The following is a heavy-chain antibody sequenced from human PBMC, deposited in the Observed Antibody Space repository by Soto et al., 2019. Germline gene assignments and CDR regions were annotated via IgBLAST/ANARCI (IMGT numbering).Heavy chain of an antibody. CDR2: ISGSGGST. CDR1: GFTFSSYA. CDR3: AKVPVGYCTNGVCSLFDY. J-gene: IGHJ4*02. V-gene: IGHV3-23*01. Sequence: GGSLRLSCAASGFTFSSYAMSWVRQAPGKGLEWVSAISGSGGSTYYADSVKGRFTISRDNSKNTLYLQMNSLRAEDTAVYYCAKVPVGYCTNGVCSLFDYWGQGTLVTVSS. D-gene: IGHD2-8*01.